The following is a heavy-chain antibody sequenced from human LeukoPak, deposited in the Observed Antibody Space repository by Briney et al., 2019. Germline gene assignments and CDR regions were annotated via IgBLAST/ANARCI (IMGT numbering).Heavy chain of an antibody. CDR3: ARTDTAWYYFDY. Sequence: SQTLSLTCAVSGGSISSGGYSWNWIRQPPGKGLEWIGYIYHSGSTYYNPSLKSRVTISVDRSKNQFSLKLSSVTAADTAVYYCARTDTAWYYFDYWGQGTLVTVSS. V-gene: IGHV4-30-2*01. CDR1: GGSISSGGYS. D-gene: IGHD5-18*01. CDR2: IYHSGST. J-gene: IGHJ4*02.